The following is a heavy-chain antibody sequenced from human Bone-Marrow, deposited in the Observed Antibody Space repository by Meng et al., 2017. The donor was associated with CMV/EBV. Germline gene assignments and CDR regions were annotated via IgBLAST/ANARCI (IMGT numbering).Heavy chain of an antibody. Sequence: ETLSLTCAASGFTFSSYAMSWVRQAPGKGLEWVSAISGSGGSTYYADSVKGRFTISRDNAKNSLYLQMNSLRAEDTALYYCAREKGSYSGFDYWGQGTLVTVSS. CDR2: ISGSGGST. J-gene: IGHJ4*02. CDR3: AREKGSYSGFDY. D-gene: IGHD1-26*01. V-gene: IGHV3-23*01. CDR1: GFTFSSYA.